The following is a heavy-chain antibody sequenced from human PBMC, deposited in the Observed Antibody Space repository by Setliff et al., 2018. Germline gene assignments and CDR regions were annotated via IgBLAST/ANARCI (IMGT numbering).Heavy chain of an antibody. D-gene: IGHD1-26*01. V-gene: IGHV4-61*09. CDR1: CACMTCGGFY. J-gene: IGHJ4*02. CDR3: ARSPSSGAYWNPRPFYSDY. CDR2: ISPSGST. Sequence: TLSLTGAIACACMTCGGFYWTWIREPAGKGLEWIGHISPSGSTTYNPSVKSRVTISLDTSKNHFSLKLDSVTAADTALYYCARSPSSGAYWNPRPFYSDYWARGTLVTVSS.